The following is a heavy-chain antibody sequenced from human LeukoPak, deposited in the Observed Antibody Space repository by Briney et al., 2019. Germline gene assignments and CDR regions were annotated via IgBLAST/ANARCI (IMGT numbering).Heavy chain of an antibody. Sequence: EPSETLSLTCAVYGGSFSGYYWSWIRQPPGKGLEWIGEINHSGSTNYNPSLKSRVTISVDTSKNQFSLKLSSVTAADTAVYYCARGPVPYDCGFGRWGQGTLVTVSS. J-gene: IGHJ4*02. V-gene: IGHV4-34*01. CDR1: GGSFSGYY. CDR3: ARGPVPYDCGFGR. D-gene: IGHD2-21*02. CDR2: INHSGST.